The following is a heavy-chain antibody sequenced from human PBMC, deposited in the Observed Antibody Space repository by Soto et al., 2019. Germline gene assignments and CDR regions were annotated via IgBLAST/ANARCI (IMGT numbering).Heavy chain of an antibody. Sequence: GGSLRLSCAASGFTFSSYAMSWVRQAPGKGLEWVSAISGSGGSTYYADSVKGRFTISRDNSKNTLYLQMNSLRAEDTAVYYCAEWTTKKVTRPEKRNSSGLFDYWGQGTLVTVSS. J-gene: IGHJ4*02. CDR2: ISGSGGST. CDR1: GFTFSSYA. CDR3: AEWTTKKVTRPEKRNSSGLFDY. V-gene: IGHV3-23*01. D-gene: IGHD6-19*01.